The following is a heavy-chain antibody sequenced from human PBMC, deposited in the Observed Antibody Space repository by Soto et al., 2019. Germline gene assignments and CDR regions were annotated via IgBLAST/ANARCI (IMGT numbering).Heavy chain of an antibody. J-gene: IGHJ4*02. D-gene: IGHD6-6*01. CDR1: GFTFSSYE. Sequence: PGGSLRLSCAASGFTFSSYEMNWVRQAPGKGLEWVSYISGSGSTIHYTDSVKGRFTISRDNAKNSLYLQMDSLRAEDTAAYYCAEGLSSKGGQGTLVTVSS. V-gene: IGHV3-48*03. CDR3: AEGLSSK. CDR2: ISGSGSTI.